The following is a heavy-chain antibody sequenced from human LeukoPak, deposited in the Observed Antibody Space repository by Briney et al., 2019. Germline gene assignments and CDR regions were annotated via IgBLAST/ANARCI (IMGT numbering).Heavy chain of an antibody. CDR3: ARDGVPGPTYDNLTGYYNA. J-gene: IGHJ5*02. V-gene: IGHV1-69*04. Sequence: SVKVSCKASGYTFTSYGISWVRQAPGQGLEWMGRIIPILGIANYAQKFQGRVTITADKSTSTAYMELSSLRSEDTAVYYCARDGVPGPTYDNLTGYYNAWGQGTLVTVSS. D-gene: IGHD3-9*01. CDR2: IIPILGIA. CDR1: GYTFTSYG.